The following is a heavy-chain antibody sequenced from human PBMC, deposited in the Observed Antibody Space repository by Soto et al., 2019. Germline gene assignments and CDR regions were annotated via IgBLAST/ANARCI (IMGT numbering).Heavy chain of an antibody. CDR2: INAGNGNT. D-gene: IGHD6-19*01. V-gene: IGHV1-3*01. CDR3: ARAVAVPADFDY. CDR1: GYTFYSHS. Sequence: ASVKVSCKASGYTFYSHSISWVRQAPGQRLEWMGWINAGNGNTKYSQKFQGRVTITRDTSASAAYMELSSLSSEDTAVYYCARAVAVPADFDYWGQGTLVTVSS. J-gene: IGHJ4*02.